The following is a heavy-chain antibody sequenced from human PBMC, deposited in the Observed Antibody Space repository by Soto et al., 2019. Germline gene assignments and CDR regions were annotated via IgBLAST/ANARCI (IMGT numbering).Heavy chain of an antibody. CDR2: ISYDGSNK. Sequence: QVQLVESGGGVVQPGRSLRLSCAASGFTFSSYAMHWVRQAPGKGLEWVAVISYDGSNKYYADSVKGRFTISRDNSKNTLYLQMNSLRAEDTAVYYCAREYYDFWSGYYTAGYFDYWGQGTLVTVSS. J-gene: IGHJ4*02. V-gene: IGHV3-30-3*01. CDR1: GFTFSSYA. D-gene: IGHD3-3*01. CDR3: AREYYDFWSGYYTAGYFDY.